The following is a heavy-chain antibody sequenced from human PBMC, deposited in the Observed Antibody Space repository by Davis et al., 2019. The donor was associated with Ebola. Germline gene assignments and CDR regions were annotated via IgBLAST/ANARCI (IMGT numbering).Heavy chain of an antibody. CDR1: GFTFRNYA. Sequence: GESLKISCAASGFTFRNYAMHWVRQAPGKGLEWVAVVSHSEREKFYADSVKGRFTNSRDNTENTLYLQMNSLAADDTAVYYCARAVFHEVLDYWGQGTPVTVSS. D-gene: IGHD3-3*01. J-gene: IGHJ4*02. V-gene: IGHV3-30*04. CDR3: ARAVFHEVLDY. CDR2: VSHSEREK.